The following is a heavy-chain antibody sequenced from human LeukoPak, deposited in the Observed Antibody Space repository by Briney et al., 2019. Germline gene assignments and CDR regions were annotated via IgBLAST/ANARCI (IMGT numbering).Heavy chain of an antibody. D-gene: IGHD3-22*01. J-gene: IGHJ5*02. V-gene: IGHV3-7*01. CDR1: GFTFSSYW. CDR2: IKQEGTET. Sequence: GGSLRLSCAASGFTFSSYWMRWVRQTPGKGLEWLANIKQEGTETYYVDSVKGRFTISRDNAKSSLYLQMNSLRAEDTAVYYCARGPRGYDSSGGPWGQGTLVTVS. CDR3: ARGPRGYDSSGGP.